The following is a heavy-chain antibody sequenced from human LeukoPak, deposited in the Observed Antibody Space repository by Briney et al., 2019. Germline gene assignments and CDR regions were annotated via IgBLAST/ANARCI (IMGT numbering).Heavy chain of an antibody. Sequence: PGGSLRLSCAASGFTFSSYAMSWVRQAPGKGLERVSAISGSGGSTYYADSVKGRFTISRDNPKNTLYLQMNSLRAEDTAVYYCARVRSGYYFDYWGQGTLVTVSS. CDR3: ARVRSGYYFDY. J-gene: IGHJ4*02. V-gene: IGHV3-23*01. CDR1: GFTFSSYA. D-gene: IGHD2-21*01. CDR2: ISGSGGST.